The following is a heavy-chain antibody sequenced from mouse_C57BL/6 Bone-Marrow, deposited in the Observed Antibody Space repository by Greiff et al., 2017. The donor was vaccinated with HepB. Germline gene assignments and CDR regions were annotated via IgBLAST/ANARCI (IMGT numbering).Heavy chain of an antibody. CDR3: ARPGTGYAMDY. V-gene: IGHV1-81*01. Sequence: QVQLKESGAELARPGASVKLSCKASGYTFTSYGISWVKQRTGQGLEWIGEIYPRSGNTYYNEKFKGKATLTADKSSSTAYMELRSLTSEDSAVYFCARPGTGYAMDYWGQGTSVTVSS. J-gene: IGHJ4*01. CDR2: IYPRSGNT. D-gene: IGHD4-1*01. CDR1: GYTFTSYG.